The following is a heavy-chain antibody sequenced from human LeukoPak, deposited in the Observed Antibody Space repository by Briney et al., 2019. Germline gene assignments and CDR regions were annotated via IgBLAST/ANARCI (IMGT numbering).Heavy chain of an antibody. CDR3: AKEGGYCSGGRCYWDAFDI. CDR2: IWYDGSKK. J-gene: IGHJ3*02. V-gene: IGHV3-33*06. CDR1: GFTFSSYN. Sequence: PGGSLRLSCAASGFTFSSYNMHWVRKAPGKGLEWVAVIWYDGSKKYYADSVKGRFTISRDNSKNTLYLQMDSLRAEDTAVYYCAKEGGYCSGGRCYWDAFDIWGQGTMVTVSS. D-gene: IGHD2-15*01.